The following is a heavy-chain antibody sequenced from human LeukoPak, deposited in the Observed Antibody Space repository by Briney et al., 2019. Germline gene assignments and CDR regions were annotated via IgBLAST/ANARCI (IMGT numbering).Heavy chain of an antibody. D-gene: IGHD6-6*01. J-gene: IGHJ4*02. Sequence: PSETLSLTCAVYGGSFSGYYGSWIRQPPGKGLEWIGEINHSGSTNYNPSLKSRVTISVDTSKNQFSLKLSSVTAADTAVYYCARNEYSSSLDYWGQGTLVTVSS. V-gene: IGHV4-34*01. CDR3: ARNEYSSSLDY. CDR2: INHSGST. CDR1: GGSFSGYY.